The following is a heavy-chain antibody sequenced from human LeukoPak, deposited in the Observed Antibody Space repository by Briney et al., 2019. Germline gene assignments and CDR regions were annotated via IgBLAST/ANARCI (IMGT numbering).Heavy chain of an antibody. Sequence: SETLSLTCTVSGDSISNKNFYWGWVRQPPGKGLEWLGYIYYSGSTNYNPSLKSRVTISVDTSKNQFSLKLSSVTAADTAVYYCARGRGCYYDSSGSDSHWGQGTLVTVSS. CDR1: GDSISNKNFY. CDR3: ARGRGCYYDSSGSDSH. CDR2: IYYSGST. D-gene: IGHD3-22*01. V-gene: IGHV4-61*05. J-gene: IGHJ4*02.